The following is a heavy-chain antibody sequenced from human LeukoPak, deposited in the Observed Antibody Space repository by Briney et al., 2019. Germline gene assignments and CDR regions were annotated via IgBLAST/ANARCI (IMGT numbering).Heavy chain of an antibody. J-gene: IGHJ3*02. Sequence: GGSLRLSCAASGFTFSSQWMSWLRQAPGKGLEWLPNIKQDGSEKYYVDSVKGRFTISRDNAKNSLYLQMNSLRAEDTAVYYCARERLWLGDRAFDIWGQGTMVTVSS. D-gene: IGHD5-18*01. CDR2: IKQDGSEK. V-gene: IGHV3-7*01. CDR1: GFTFSSQW. CDR3: ARERLWLGDRAFDI.